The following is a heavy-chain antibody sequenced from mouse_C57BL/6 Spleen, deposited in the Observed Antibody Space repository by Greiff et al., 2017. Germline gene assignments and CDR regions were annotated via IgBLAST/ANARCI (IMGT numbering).Heavy chain of an antibody. CDR2: IDPSDSET. D-gene: IGHD2-3*01. Sequence: QVQLKQPGAELVRPGSSVKLSCKASGYTFTSYWMHWVKQRPIQGLEWIGNIDPSDSETHYNQKFKDKATLTVDKSSSTAYMQLSSLTSEDSAVYYCARGYSPWFAYWGQGTLVTVSA. J-gene: IGHJ3*01. CDR3: ARGYSPWFAY. V-gene: IGHV1-52*01. CDR1: GYTFTSYW.